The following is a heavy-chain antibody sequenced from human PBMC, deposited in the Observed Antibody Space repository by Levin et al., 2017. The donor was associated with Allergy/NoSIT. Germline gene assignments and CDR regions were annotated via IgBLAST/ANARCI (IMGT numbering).Heavy chain of an antibody. D-gene: IGHD5-18*01. CDR2: ISYDGGNK. CDR3: ARAGGYTYGDLTFDY. Sequence: RSGGSLRLSCAASGFNISPYAMHWVRQAPGKGLEWVSVISYDGGNKYYADSVRGRFTISRDNSKNTLYLQMNSLRTEDTAVYYCARAGGYTYGDLTFDYWGQGNLVSVSS. CDR1: GFNISPYA. J-gene: IGHJ4*02. V-gene: IGHV3-30*04.